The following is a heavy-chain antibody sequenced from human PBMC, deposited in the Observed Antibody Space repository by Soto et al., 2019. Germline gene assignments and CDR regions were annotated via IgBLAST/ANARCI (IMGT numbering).Heavy chain of an antibody. J-gene: IGHJ5*02. D-gene: IGHD4-17*01. CDR3: AREGLPSVTTGDL. V-gene: IGHV4-31*03. CDR1: GASVSSGIYY. CDR2: IHYTGST. Sequence: QVQLQESGPGLLRPSQTLSLTCTVSGASVSSGIYYWSWIRQHPGKGLEWIGYIHYTGSTSYNPSLDSRFTLSIDTTNNQFSLKLTSVIAADTAVYFWAREGLPSVTTGDLWGQGTRVIVSS.